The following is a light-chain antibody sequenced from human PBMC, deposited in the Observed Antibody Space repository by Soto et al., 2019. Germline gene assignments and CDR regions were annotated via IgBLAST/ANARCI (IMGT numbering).Light chain of an antibody. V-gene: IGKV2-28*01. CDR3: MQALQTPWT. J-gene: IGKJ1*01. CDR1: QSLLHSNGYNY. CDR2: LGS. Sequence: EIVMNKSPLSLPVTPGEPASISCRSSQSLLHSNGYNYLDWYLQKPGQSPQLLIYLGSNRASGVPDRFSGSGSGTDFTLKISRVEAEDVGVYYCMQALQTPWTFGQGTKVDIK.